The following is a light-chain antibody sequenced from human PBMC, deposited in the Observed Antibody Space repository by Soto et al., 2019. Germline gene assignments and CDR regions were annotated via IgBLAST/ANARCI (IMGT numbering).Light chain of an antibody. CDR1: SSNIGAGYD. CDR3: QSYDSTPSGYV. Sequence: QSVLTQPPSVSGAPGQRVTISCTGSSSNIGAGYDVHWYQQLPGTAPKLLIYANINRPAGVPDRFSGSKYGTSASLAINGIQAEDEFDYYCQSYDSTPSGYVFGNATKVTV. V-gene: IGLV1-40*01. CDR2: ANI. J-gene: IGLJ1*01.